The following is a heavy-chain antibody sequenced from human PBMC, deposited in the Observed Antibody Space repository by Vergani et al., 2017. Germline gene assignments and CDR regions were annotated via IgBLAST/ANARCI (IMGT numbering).Heavy chain of an antibody. J-gene: IGHJ6*03. CDR1: GFTFSSYA. D-gene: IGHD2-2*01. CDR2: ISGSGGST. V-gene: IGHV3-23*01. CDR3: ARDRFDLPAAASYYYYYYMDV. Sequence: EVQLLESGGGLVQPGGSLRLSCAASGFTFSSYAMSWVRQAPGKGLEWVSAISGSGGSTYYADSVKGRFTISRDNSKNTLYLQMNSLRAEDTAVYYCARDRFDLPAAASYYYYYYMDVWGKGTTVTVSS.